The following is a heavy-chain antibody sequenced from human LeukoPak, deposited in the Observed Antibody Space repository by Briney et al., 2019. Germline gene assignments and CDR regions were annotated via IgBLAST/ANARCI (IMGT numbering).Heavy chain of an antibody. Sequence: GGSLRLSCAASGFTFSSNYMSWVRQAPGKGLEWVSVIYSGGSTYYADSVKGRFTISRDNSKNTLYLQMNSLRAEDTAVYYCARVDYYYYGMDVWGKGTTVTVSS. V-gene: IGHV3-53*01. CDR3: ARVDYYYYGMDV. CDR1: GFTFSSNY. J-gene: IGHJ6*04. CDR2: IYSGGST.